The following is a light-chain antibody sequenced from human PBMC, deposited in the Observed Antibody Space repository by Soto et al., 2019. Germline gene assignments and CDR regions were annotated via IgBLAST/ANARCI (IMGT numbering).Light chain of an antibody. CDR2: KAS. V-gene: IGKV1-5*03. CDR1: QSISSW. J-gene: IGKJ1*01. Sequence: DIQMTQSPSTLSASVEDRVTITCRASQSISSWLAWYQQKPGKAPKLLIYKASSLESGVPSRFSGSGSGTEFTLTISSLQPDDFATYYCQQYNSYSVTFGQGTKVEIK. CDR3: QQYNSYSVT.